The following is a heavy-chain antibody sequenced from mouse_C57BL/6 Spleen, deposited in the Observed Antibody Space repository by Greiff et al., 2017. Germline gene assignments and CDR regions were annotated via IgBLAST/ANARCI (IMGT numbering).Heavy chain of an antibody. CDR1: GYTFTSYW. Sequence: VQLQQPGAELVRPGSSVKLSCKASGYTFTSYWMDWVKQRPGQGLEWIGNIYPSDSETHYNQKFKDKATLTVDKSSSTAYMQLSSLTSEDSAVYYCARLEGYDDYWGQGTTLTVSS. J-gene: IGHJ2*01. CDR3: ARLEGYDDY. V-gene: IGHV1-61*01. CDR2: IYPSDSET. D-gene: IGHD2-2*01.